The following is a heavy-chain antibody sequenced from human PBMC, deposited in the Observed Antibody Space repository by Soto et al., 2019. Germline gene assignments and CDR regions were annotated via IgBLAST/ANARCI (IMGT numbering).Heavy chain of an antibody. V-gene: IGHV1-69*13. CDR1: GGTFSSYA. CDR3: ARVGGPGRPPLYYFDY. J-gene: IGHJ4*02. D-gene: IGHD3-16*01. CDR2: IIPSFGTA. Sequence: SVKVSCKASGGTFSSYAISWVRQAPGQGLEWMGGIIPSFGTANYAQKFQGRVTITADESTSTAYMELSSLRSEDTAVYYCARVGGPGRPPLYYFDYWGQGTLVTVSS.